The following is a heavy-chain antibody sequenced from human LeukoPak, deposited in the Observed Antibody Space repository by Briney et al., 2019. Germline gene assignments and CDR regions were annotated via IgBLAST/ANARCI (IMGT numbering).Heavy chain of an antibody. CDR3: AKDGAWLRFDD. Sequence: GGTLRLSCAASGFTFSSYGMSWVRQAPGEGLEWVSAISGSGGSTYYADSVKGRFTISRDNSKNTLYLQMNSLRAEDTAVYYCAKDGAWLRFDDWGQGILVTVSS. CDR1: GFTFSSYG. CDR2: ISGSGGST. V-gene: IGHV3-23*01. J-gene: IGHJ4*02. D-gene: IGHD5-12*01.